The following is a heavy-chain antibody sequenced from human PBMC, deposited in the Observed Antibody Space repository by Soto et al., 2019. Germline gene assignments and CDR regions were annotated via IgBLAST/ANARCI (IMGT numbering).Heavy chain of an antibody. J-gene: IGHJ3*02. Sequence: ASVKVSCKASGYTFTGYYMHWVRQAPGQGLEWMGWINPNSGGTNYAQKFQGRVTMTRDTSISTAYMELSRLRSDDTAVYYCARAEVGAYYDFWSGYNGGAFDIWGQVTMVTVSS. V-gene: IGHV1-2*02. CDR3: ARAEVGAYYDFWSGYNGGAFDI. D-gene: IGHD3-3*01. CDR1: GYTFTGYY. CDR2: INPNSGGT.